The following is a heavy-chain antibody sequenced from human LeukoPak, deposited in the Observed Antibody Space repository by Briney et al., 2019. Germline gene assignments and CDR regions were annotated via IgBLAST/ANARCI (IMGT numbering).Heavy chain of an antibody. CDR3: ARYREGITLDY. V-gene: IGHV4-31*03. CDR1: GGSISSGGYS. D-gene: IGHD3-10*01. J-gene: IGHJ4*02. CDR2: IYYSGST. Sequence: SETLSLTCTVSGGSISSGGYSWSWIRQHPGKGLEWIGYIYYSGSTYYNPSLKSRVTISVDTSKNQFSLKLSSVTAADTAVYYCARYREGITLDYWGQGTLVTVSS.